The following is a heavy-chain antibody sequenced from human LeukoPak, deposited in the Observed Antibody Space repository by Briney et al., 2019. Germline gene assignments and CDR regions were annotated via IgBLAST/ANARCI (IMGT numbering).Heavy chain of an antibody. CDR3: ARGGAITMIVVASFDY. J-gene: IGHJ4*02. CDR1: GGSFSGYY. Sequence: PSETLSLTCAVYGGSFSGYYWSWIRQPPGKGLEWIGEINHSGSTNYNPSLKSRVTISVDTSKNQFSLTLSSVTAADTAVYYCARGGAITMIVVASFDYWGQGTLVTVSS. V-gene: IGHV4-34*01. D-gene: IGHD3-22*01. CDR2: INHSGST.